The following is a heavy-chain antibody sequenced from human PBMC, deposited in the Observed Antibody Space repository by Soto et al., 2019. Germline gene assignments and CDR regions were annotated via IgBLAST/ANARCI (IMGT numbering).Heavy chain of an antibody. J-gene: IGHJ5*02. CDR3: AGQIPGTPDPNWFDP. D-gene: IGHD1-7*01. V-gene: IGHV4-30-2*01. CDR1: GGSISSGGYS. Sequence: QLQLQESGSGLVKPSQTLSLTCAVSGGSISSGGYSWSWIRQPPGKGLEWIGYIYHSGSTYYNPSLKGRVTISVDRSKNQFSLKLSSVTAADTAVYYCAGQIPGTPDPNWFDPWGQGTLVTVSS. CDR2: IYHSGST.